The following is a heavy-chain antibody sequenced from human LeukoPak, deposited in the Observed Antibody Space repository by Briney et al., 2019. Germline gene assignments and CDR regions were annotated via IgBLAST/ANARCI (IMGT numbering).Heavy chain of an antibody. D-gene: IGHD3-3*01. J-gene: IGHJ4*02. CDR3: ARDLDFWSGYYIGPFDY. V-gene: IGHV3-21*01. Sequence: GGSLRLSCAASGFTFSSYSMNWVRQAPGKALEWVSSISSSSSYIYYADSVKGRFTISRDNAKNSLYLQMNSLRAEDTAVYYCARDLDFWSGYYIGPFDYWGQGTLVTVSS. CDR2: ISSSSSYI. CDR1: GFTFSSYS.